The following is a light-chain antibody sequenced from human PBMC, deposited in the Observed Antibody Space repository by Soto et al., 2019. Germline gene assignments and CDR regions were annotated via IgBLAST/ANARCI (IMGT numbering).Light chain of an antibody. V-gene: IGKV4-1*01. Sequence: DIQITQSPSSLSSSLLYIFTITFLSSQSISRYLNWYQQKPGQPPKLLIYWASIRESGVPDRFSGSGSGTDFTLTISSVQAEDVAVYYCQQYYDSPLTFGQGTRLEIK. J-gene: IGKJ5*01. CDR2: WAS. CDR1: QSISRY. CDR3: QQYYDSPLT.